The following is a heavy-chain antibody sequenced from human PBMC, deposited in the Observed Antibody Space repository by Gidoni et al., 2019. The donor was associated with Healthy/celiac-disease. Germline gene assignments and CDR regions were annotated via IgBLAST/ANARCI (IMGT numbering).Heavy chain of an antibody. CDR3: ARDRSYDTGAFDI. CDR1: GGSISSYY. V-gene: IGHV4-59*01. Sequence: QVQLQESGPGLVKPSETLSLTCTVSGGSISSYYWSWIRQPPGKGLEWLGYIYYSGSTNYHPALKSRVNISVDTSKNQFSLKLSSVTAADTAVYYCARDRSYDTGAFDIWGQGTMVTVSS. CDR2: IYYSGST. D-gene: IGHD2-2*01. J-gene: IGHJ3*02.